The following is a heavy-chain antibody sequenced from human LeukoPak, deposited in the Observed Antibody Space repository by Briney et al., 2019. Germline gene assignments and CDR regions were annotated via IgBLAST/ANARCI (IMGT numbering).Heavy chain of an antibody. V-gene: IGHV3-30*03. D-gene: IGHD3-10*01. J-gene: IGHJ3*02. Sequence: GGSLRLSCAASGFTFSSYGMHWVRQAPGKGLEWVAVISYDGSNKYSADSVKGRFTISRDNSKNTLYLQMNSLRAEDTAVYYCARGTVWFGELLHDAFDIWGQGTMVTVSS. CDR2: ISYDGSNK. CDR3: ARGTVWFGELLHDAFDI. CDR1: GFTFSSYG.